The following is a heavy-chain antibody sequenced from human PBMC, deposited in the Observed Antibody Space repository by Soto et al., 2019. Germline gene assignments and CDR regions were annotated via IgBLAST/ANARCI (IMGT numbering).Heavy chain of an antibody. Sequence: EVQLLESGGGLVQPGGSLRLSCAASGFTFSSYAMNWVRQAPGKGLEWVSGISGSGGSTYYADSVKGRFTISRDNSKNTLYLQRNSLRAEDTAVYYCAKRTTGTYFDYWGQGTLVTVSS. D-gene: IGHD1-1*01. CDR2: ISGSGGST. J-gene: IGHJ4*02. CDR1: GFTFSSYA. CDR3: AKRTTGTYFDY. V-gene: IGHV3-23*01.